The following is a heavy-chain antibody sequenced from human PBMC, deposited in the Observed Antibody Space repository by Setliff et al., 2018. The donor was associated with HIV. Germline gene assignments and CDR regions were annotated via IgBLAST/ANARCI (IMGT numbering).Heavy chain of an antibody. J-gene: IGHJ3*02. CDR1: GDSITGSHYY. D-gene: IGHD2-21*02. CDR3: SRSGIGYGGDSNTFDI. CDR2: IHYSGST. Sequence: SETLSLTCTVSGDSITGSHYYWGWIRQPPGKGLEWIASIHYSGSTYDSPSVRSRVAIFVDTSKNQFSLRLNSVTATDAAMYYCSRSGIGYGGDSNTFDIWSQGTLVTV. V-gene: IGHV4-39*01.